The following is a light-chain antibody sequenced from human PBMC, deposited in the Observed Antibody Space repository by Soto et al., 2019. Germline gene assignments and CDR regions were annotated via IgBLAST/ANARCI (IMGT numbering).Light chain of an antibody. Sequence: QLVLTEPPSVSGAPGQRVTIYCTGSSSNIGAGYDVHWYQQFPGTAPKLLIYGTSNRPSGVPDRFSGSKSGTSASLAITGLQAEDEADYYCQSYDSSLRVFGTGTKLTVL. J-gene: IGLJ1*01. CDR2: GTS. CDR3: QSYDSSLRV. V-gene: IGLV1-40*01. CDR1: SSNIGAGYD.